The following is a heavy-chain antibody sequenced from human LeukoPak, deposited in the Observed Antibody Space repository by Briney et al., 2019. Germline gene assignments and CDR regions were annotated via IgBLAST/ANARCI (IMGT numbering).Heavy chain of an antibody. CDR1: GYTFTSYD. J-gene: IGHJ5*02. D-gene: IGHD3-10*01. CDR3: ARLITMVRGVIIFGWFDP. CDR2: MNPNSGNT. Sequence: ASVKVSCKASGYTFTSYDINWVRQATGQGIEWMGWMNPNSGNTGYAQKFQGRVTMTRNTSISTAYMELSSLRSDDTAVYYCARLITMVRGVIIFGWFDPWGQGTLVTVSS. V-gene: IGHV1-8*01.